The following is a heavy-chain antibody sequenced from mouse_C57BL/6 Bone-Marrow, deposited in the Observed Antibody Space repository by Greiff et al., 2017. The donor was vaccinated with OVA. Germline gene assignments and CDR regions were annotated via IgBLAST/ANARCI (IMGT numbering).Heavy chain of an antibody. CDR2: IDPENGDT. CDR1: GFNIKDDY. Sequence: VQLKESGAELVRPVASVKLSCTASGFNIKDDYMHWVKQRPEQGLEWIGWIDPENGDTEYASKFQGKATITADTSSNTAYLQLSSLTSEDTAVYYCTTEGDYAWFAYWGQGTLVTVSA. D-gene: IGHD2-4*01. CDR3: TTEGDYAWFAY. J-gene: IGHJ3*01. V-gene: IGHV14-4*01.